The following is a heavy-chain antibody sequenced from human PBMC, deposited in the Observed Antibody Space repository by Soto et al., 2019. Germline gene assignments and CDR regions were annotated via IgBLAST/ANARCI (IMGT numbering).Heavy chain of an antibody. CDR3: ARGKTSSGYYYWFDP. CDR2: IYYSGST. V-gene: IGHV4-59*07. Sequence: SDTLSLTSTVSGGSISSYYWSWIRQPPGKGLEWIGYIYYSGSTNYNPSLKSRVTISVDTSKNQFSLKLSSVTAADTAVYYCARGKTSSGYYYWFDPWGQGTLVTVSS. J-gene: IGHJ5*02. CDR1: GGSISSYY. D-gene: IGHD3-22*01.